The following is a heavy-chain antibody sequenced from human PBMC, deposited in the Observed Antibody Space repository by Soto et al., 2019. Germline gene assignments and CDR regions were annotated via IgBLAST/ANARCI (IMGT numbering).Heavy chain of an antibody. Sequence: GASVKVSCKASGGTFGSYTISWVRQAPGQGLEWMGRIIPILGIANYAQKFQGRVTVTADKSTSTAYMELSSLRSEDTAVYYCAREEHLHADDYWGQGTLVTVSS. V-gene: IGHV1-69*04. D-gene: IGHD1-1*01. J-gene: IGHJ4*02. CDR3: AREEHLHADDY. CDR1: GGTFGSYT. CDR2: IIPILGIA.